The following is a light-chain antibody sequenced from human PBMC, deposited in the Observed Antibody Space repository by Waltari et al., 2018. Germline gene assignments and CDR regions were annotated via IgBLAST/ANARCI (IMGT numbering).Light chain of an antibody. V-gene: IGKV3-11*01. Sequence: EIVLTQSPAIVSLSPGERATTPCRASPCVSFFLAWYQQKPVQGPRRLIFDPSTRATGIPARFSGGGSGTDFTLTISSLEPEDFATYYCQQRYSWPLTFGGGTK. J-gene: IGKJ4*01. CDR3: QQRYSWPLT. CDR2: DPS. CDR1: PCVSFF.